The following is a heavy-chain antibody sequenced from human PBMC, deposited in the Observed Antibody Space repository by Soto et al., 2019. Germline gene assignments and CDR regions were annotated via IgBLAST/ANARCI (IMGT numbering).Heavy chain of an antibody. V-gene: IGHV1-69*01. D-gene: IGHD5-12*01. Sequence: QVQLVQSGAEVKKPGSSVKVSCKASGGTFSIYAISWVRQAPGQGLEWMGGIIPIFGTANYEQKFQGRVTITADESTSTAYMELSSLRSEDTAVYYCARGSGGYDLCGDYYYGMDVWGQGTTVTVSS. J-gene: IGHJ6*02. CDR1: GGTFSIYA. CDR2: IIPIFGTA. CDR3: ARGSGGYDLCGDYYYGMDV.